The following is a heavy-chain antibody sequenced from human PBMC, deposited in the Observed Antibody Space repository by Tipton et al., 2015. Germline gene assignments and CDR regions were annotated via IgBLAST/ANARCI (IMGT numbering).Heavy chain of an antibody. J-gene: IGHJ5*02. Sequence: TLSLTCTVSGGSISNYYWSWIRQPAGKGLEWIGRIYTSGRTNYSPSLKSRVTMSLDTSKNQFSLRRSSVTAADTAVYYCARMDILGNWFDPWGQGTLVTVSS. CDR1: GGSISNYY. CDR2: IYTSGRT. D-gene: IGHD2-2*03. V-gene: IGHV4-4*07. CDR3: ARMDILGNWFDP.